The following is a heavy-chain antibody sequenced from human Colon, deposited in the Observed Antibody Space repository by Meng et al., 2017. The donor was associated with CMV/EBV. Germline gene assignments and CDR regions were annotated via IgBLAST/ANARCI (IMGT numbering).Heavy chain of an antibody. V-gene: IGHV4-39*07. CDR2: IYYSGMT. D-gene: IGHD2-2*02. Sequence: SETLSLTCTVSGGSISTSRYYWAWIRQPPGKGLEWIGNIYYSGMTYYNPSLKSRGAISKDTSKNQFSLKLRSVTAADTAVYYCASGYCSSDSCYTGEDWFDPWGQGTLVTVSS. CDR1: GGSISTSRYY. CDR3: ASGYCSSDSCYTGEDWFDP. J-gene: IGHJ5*02.